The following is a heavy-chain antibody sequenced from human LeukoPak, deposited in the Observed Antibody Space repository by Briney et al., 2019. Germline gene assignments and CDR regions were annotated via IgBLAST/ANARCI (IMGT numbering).Heavy chain of an antibody. J-gene: IGHJ4*02. D-gene: IGHD3-3*01. CDR1: GYTFTSYY. CDR2: INPSGCST. CDR3: ARDGTEGLRFLEWLSINYFDY. V-gene: IGHV1-46*01. Sequence: ASVKVSCKASGYTFTSYYMHWVRQAPGQGLEWMGLINPSGCSTSYAQKFQGRVTMTRDTSTSTVYMELSSLRSEDTAVYYCARDGTEGLRFLEWLSINYFDYWGQGTLVTVSS.